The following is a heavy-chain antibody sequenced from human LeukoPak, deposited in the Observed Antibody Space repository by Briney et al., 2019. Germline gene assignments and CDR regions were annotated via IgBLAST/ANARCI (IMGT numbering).Heavy chain of an antibody. V-gene: IGHV3-48*03. CDR3: ARDSFSDYYYYMDV. CDR1: GFTFGTSE. Sequence: GRSLRLSCAASGFTFGTSEMHWVRQAPGKGLDWVSYISRVGNFIYYADSVKCRFTISRDDAKNSLFLQMNSLRGEDTAVYYCARDSFSDYYYYMDVWGKGTTVTVSS. D-gene: IGHD3-3*02. J-gene: IGHJ6*03. CDR2: ISRVGNFI.